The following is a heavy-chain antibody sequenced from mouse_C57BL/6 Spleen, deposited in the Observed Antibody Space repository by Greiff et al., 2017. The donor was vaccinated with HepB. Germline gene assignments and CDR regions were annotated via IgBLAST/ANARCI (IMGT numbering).Heavy chain of an antibody. CDR2: ISSGSSTI. Sequence: EVKLVESGGGLVKPGGSLKLSCAASGFTFSDYGMHWVRQAPEKGLEWVAYISSGSSTIYYADTVKGRFTIYRDNAKNTLFLQMTSLRSEDTAMYYCARMDDYSYAMDYWGQGTSVTVSS. J-gene: IGHJ4*01. CDR3: ARMDDYSYAMDY. D-gene: IGHD2-4*01. CDR1: GFTFSDYG. V-gene: IGHV5-17*01.